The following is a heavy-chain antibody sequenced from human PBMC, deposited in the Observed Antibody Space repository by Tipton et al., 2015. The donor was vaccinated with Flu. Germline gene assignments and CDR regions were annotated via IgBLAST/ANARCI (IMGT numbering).Heavy chain of an antibody. CDR2: INQDGSEK. CDR3: TRARGGSCSGGSCYSNYFDY. J-gene: IGHJ4*02. CDR1: GFTFSTSW. Sequence: SLRLSCAVSGFTFSTSWMSWVRQAPGKGLEWVANINQDGSEKYYVDSVKGRFTISRDNAKNSLYLQMNSLRGEGTAVYYCTRARGGSCSGGSCYSNYFDYWGQGTLVTVSS. V-gene: IGHV3-7*01. D-gene: IGHD2-15*01.